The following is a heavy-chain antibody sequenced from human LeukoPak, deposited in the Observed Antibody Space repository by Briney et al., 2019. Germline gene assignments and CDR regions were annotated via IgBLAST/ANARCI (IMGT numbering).Heavy chain of an antibody. V-gene: IGHV3-48*03. CDR2: ISGNGGAI. J-gene: IGHJ4*02. D-gene: IGHD1-1*01. Sequence: PGGSLRLSCAASGFTFSSYEMNWVRQAPGKGLEWLSYISGNGGAIQYADSVKGRFTISRDNAKNLLYLQMDSLRVEDTAIYYCARDPRTVRIWGQGTLVTVSS. CDR1: GFTFSSYE. CDR3: ARDPRTVRI.